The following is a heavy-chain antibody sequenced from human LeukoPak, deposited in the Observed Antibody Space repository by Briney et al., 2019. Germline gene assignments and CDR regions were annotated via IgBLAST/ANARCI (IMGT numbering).Heavy chain of an antibody. Sequence: PAGSLRLSCAASGFTFSSYGMNWVRQAPGKVLEWVSGISGSVATTYYADYVKGRFNISRDNSKNSLSLQGSSLRAEDTAVYYFAKTNGCYSDWGEETLVTVSS. D-gene: IGHD2-8*01. CDR1: GFTFSSYG. V-gene: IGHV3-23*01. J-gene: IGHJ4*02. CDR2: ISGSVATT. CDR3: AKTNGCYSD.